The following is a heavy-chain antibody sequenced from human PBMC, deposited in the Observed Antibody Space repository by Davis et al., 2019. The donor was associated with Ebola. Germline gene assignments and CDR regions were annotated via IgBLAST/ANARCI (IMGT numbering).Heavy chain of an antibody. CDR1: GYTFTGYY. CDR3: ARGRREIEDIVVVAAAKYYYYGMDV. CDR2: INPNSGGT. J-gene: IGHJ6*02. Sequence: ASVKVSCKASGYTFTGYYMHWVRQAPGQGLEWMGWINPNSGGTNYAQKFQGWVTMTRDTSISTAYMELSRLISDDTAVYYCARGRREIEDIVVVAAAKYYYYGMDVWGQGTTVTVSS. D-gene: IGHD2-2*01. V-gene: IGHV1-2*04.